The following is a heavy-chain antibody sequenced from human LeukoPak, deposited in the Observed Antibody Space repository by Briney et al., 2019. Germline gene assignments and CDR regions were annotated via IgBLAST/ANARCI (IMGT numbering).Heavy chain of an antibody. CDR1: GGSIRSHY. J-gene: IGHJ4*02. CDR3: ARLNELLVDY. Sequence: PSETLSLTCTVSGGSIRSHYWSWFRQPPGKGLEWIGYHYYSGSAYYNSSLKSRVTISLDTSRNQFSLKVTSVTAADTAVYYCARLNELLVDYWGQGILVAVSS. CDR2: HYYSGSA. V-gene: IGHV4-59*08. D-gene: IGHD1-7*01.